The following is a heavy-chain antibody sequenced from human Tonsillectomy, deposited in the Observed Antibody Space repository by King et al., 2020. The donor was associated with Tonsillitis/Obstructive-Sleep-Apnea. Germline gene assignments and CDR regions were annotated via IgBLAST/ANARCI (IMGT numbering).Heavy chain of an antibody. Sequence: VQLVESGGGLEQPGRSLRLSCEGSGFTFGDYSMTWVRQAPGRGLEWVGLIRSKAYGGTTEYAASVKGRFTMSRDDSKSTAYLQMNSLKIEDTAVYYCTRTPVVWGIARYYYGLDVWGQGTTVTVSS. CDR3: TRTPVVWGIARYYYGLDV. V-gene: IGHV3-49*04. D-gene: IGHD3-16*01. CDR1: GFTFGDYS. CDR2: IRSKAYGGTT. J-gene: IGHJ6*02.